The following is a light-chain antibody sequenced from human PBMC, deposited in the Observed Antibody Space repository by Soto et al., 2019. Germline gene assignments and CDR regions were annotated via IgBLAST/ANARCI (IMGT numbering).Light chain of an antibody. Sequence: EVVLTQSPGTLSLSPGERATLSCRASRTVDGNYLAWYHQKPGQPPRLLIYGASSRATGIPDRFSGGGSETDFTLTISRLESEDSAVYYCQQYGISPFTFGGGTKVDIK. J-gene: IGKJ4*01. CDR3: QQYGISPFT. CDR1: RTVDGNY. V-gene: IGKV3-20*01. CDR2: GAS.